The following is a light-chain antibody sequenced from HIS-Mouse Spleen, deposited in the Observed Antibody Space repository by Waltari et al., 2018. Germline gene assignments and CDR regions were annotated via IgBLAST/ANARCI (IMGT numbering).Light chain of an antibody. Sequence: QSALTQPASVSGSPGQSITLACTGTSSDVGGYHYVSWYQQHPGKAPNRMIYDVSNRPSGVSNRFSGSKSGNTASLTISGLQAEDEADYYCSSYTSSSTEVFGGGTKLTVL. J-gene: IGLJ2*01. V-gene: IGLV2-14*03. CDR2: DVS. CDR1: SSDVGGYHY. CDR3: SSYTSSSTEV.